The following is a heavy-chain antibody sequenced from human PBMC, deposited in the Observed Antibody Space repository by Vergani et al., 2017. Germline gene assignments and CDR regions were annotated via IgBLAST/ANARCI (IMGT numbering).Heavy chain of an antibody. Sequence: EVQLVESGGGLVQPGGSLRLSCAASGFSLSRFWMSWVRQAPEKGLEWVGFVRNKEDGGTPEHAASVKGRFTISRDDSKAIAYLQMNSLKTEDTAVYYCTTGFPGSSWSTYWGQGTLVTVSS. CDR3: TTGFPGSSWSTY. V-gene: IGHV3-49*04. J-gene: IGHJ4*01. D-gene: IGHD6-13*01. CDR1: GFSLSRFW. CDR2: VRNKEDGGTP.